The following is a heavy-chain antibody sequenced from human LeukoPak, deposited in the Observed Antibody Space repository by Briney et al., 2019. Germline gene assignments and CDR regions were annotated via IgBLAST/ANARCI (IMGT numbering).Heavy chain of an antibody. CDR1: GFTFSGFA. D-gene: IGHD2/OR15-2a*01. CDR3: ARDFSRKVAGAFDI. CDR2: ISGSGDNT. V-gene: IGHV3-23*01. Sequence: PGGSLRLSCAASGFTFSGFAMSWVRRPPGKGLEWVSGISGSGDNTLYADSVKGRFTISRDNSKNTLYLEMNSLRAEDTAVYYCARDFSRKVAGAFDIWGQGTMVTVSS. J-gene: IGHJ3*02.